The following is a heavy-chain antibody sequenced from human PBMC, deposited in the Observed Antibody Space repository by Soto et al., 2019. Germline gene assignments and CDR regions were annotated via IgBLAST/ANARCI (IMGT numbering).Heavy chain of an antibody. D-gene: IGHD6-19*01. V-gene: IGHV4-4*07. CDR2: IYTSGST. J-gene: IGHJ4*02. Sequence: SETLSLTCTVSGGSISSYYWSWIRQPAGKGLEWIGRIYTSGSTNYNPSLKSRVTMSVDTSKNQFSLKLSPVTAADTAVYYCARDPGYSSGWYESRLFDYWGQGTLVTVSS. CDR1: GGSISSYY. CDR3: ARDPGYSSGWYESRLFDY.